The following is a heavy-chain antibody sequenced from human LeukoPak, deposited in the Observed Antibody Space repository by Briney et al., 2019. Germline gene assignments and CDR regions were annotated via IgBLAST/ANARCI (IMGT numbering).Heavy chain of an antibody. J-gene: IGHJ6*03. D-gene: IGHD3-10*01. CDR2: IYSSGST. CDR3: ARETQNGGYYYYYMDV. V-gene: IGHV4-59*01. Sequence: PSETLSLTCTVSGGSISNYYWSWIRQPPGKGLEWIAYIYSSGSTNYNPSLKSRVTISVDTSKNQFSLKLSSVTAADTAVYYCARETQNGGYYYYYMDVWGKGTTVTVSS. CDR1: GGSISNYY.